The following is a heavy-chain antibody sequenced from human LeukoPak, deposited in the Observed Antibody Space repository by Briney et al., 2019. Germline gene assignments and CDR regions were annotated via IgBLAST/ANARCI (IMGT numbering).Heavy chain of an antibody. V-gene: IGHV3-48*01. CDR2: ISSSSSTI. Sequence: GGSLRLSCAASGFTFSSYSMNWVRQAPGKGLEWVSYISSSSSTIYYADSVKGRFTISRDNAKNSLYLQMNSLRAEDTAVYYCARSYHDYGDYGIDYWGQGTLVTVSS. J-gene: IGHJ4*02. D-gene: IGHD4-17*01. CDR1: GFTFSSYS. CDR3: ARSYHDYGDYGIDY.